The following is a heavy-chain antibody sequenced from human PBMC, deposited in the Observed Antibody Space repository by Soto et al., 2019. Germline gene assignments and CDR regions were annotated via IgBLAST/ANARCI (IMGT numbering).Heavy chain of an antibody. Sequence: QVQLVQSGAEEKKPGASVKVSCKASGYTFTSYAMHWVRQAPGQRLEWMGWINAGNGNTKYSQKFQGRVTITRDTSXXXXXXXLSSLRSEDTAVYYCARAWVVVTAPDYWGQGTLVTVSS. CDR1: GYTFTSYA. J-gene: IGHJ4*02. D-gene: IGHD2-21*02. CDR3: ARAWVVVTAPDY. CDR2: INAGNGNT. V-gene: IGHV1-3*05.